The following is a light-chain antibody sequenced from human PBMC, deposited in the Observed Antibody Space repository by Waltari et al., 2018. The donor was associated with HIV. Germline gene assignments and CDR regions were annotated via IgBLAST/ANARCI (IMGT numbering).Light chain of an antibody. Sequence: QSVLTQPPSASGTPGQRVTISCSGSSSNIEVNSVNWYQQPPGTAPELLIYTNNQRPARGPDRFSGSKSGTSASLAISGLQSEEEADYYCVVWDDSLNGPVFGGGTKLTVL. J-gene: IGLJ2*01. V-gene: IGLV1-44*01. CDR3: VVWDDSLNGPV. CDR1: SSNIEVNS. CDR2: TNN.